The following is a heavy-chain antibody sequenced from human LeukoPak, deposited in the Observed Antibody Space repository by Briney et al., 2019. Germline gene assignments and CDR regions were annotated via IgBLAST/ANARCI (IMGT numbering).Heavy chain of an antibody. Sequence: SVKVSCKASGGTFSKYAINWVRQAPGQGPEWMGGTIPIFGTANYAQKFQGRVTITTDESTSTAYMELSSLRSEDTAVYYCAREKGKYGSGSSYYYYMDVWGKGTTVTVSS. J-gene: IGHJ6*03. CDR2: TIPIFGTA. CDR1: GGTFSKYA. CDR3: AREKGKYGSGSSYYYYMDV. V-gene: IGHV1-69*05. D-gene: IGHD3-10*01.